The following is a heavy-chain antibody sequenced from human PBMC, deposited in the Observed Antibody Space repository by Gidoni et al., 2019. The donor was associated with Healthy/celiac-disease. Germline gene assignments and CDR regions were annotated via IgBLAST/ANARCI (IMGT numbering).Heavy chain of an antibody. CDR1: GGSISNSSYD. D-gene: IGHD4-17*01. V-gene: IGHV4-39*01. Sequence: LQLQESGPGLVKPSETLALTRPFPGGSISNSSYDWGWIRQPPGKGLEWIGSIYYSGSTYYNPSLKSRVTISVDTSKNQFSLKLSSVTAADTAVYYCARGDYGGNSFDYWGQGTLVTVSS. J-gene: IGHJ4*02. CDR2: IYYSGST. CDR3: ARGDYGGNSFDY.